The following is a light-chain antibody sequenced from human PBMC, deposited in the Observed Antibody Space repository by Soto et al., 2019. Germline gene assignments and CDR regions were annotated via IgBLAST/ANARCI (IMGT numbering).Light chain of an antibody. CDR1: SSDIGGYNY. V-gene: IGLV2-8*01. CDR2: EVS. J-gene: IGLJ3*02. CDR3: SSYAGSKNLGV. Sequence: QSALTQPPSASGSPGQSVTISCTGTSSDIGGYNYVSWYQHHPGKAPKVMIYEVSKRPSGVPDRFSGSKSGNTASLTVSGLQPEDEADYYCSSYAGSKNLGVFGGGTKLTVL.